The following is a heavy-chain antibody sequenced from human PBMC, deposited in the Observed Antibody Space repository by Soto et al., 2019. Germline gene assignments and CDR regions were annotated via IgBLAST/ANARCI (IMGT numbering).Heavy chain of an antibody. CDR3: ARGLISGSHYSGGWYYFDS. J-gene: IGHJ4*02. D-gene: IGHD1-26*01. V-gene: IGHV4-34*01. Sequence: QVQLQQSGAGLLKPSETLSLTCDVYGGSFSGYIWTWIRQTPGKGLQWIGQINHSGSANYNPSLTRRVTISVHTSKSQFSLELSSVTAAATAVYYCARGLISGSHYSGGWYYFDSWGQGTQVTVSS. CDR1: GGSFSGYI. CDR2: INHSGSA.